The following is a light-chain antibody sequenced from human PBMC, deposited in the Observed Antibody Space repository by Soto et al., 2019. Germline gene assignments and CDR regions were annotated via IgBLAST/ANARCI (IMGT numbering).Light chain of an antibody. V-gene: IGLV2-8*01. CDR1: SSDVGGYKY. CDR3: SSYAGSNNYV. CDR2: EVS. Sequence: QSVLTQPPSASGSPGQSVTISCTGTSSDVGGYKYVSWYQQHPGKAPKFMIYEVSKRPSGVPDRFSGSKSGNTASLTVSGLQAEDEADYFCSSYAGSNNYVFGTGTKLTVL. J-gene: IGLJ1*01.